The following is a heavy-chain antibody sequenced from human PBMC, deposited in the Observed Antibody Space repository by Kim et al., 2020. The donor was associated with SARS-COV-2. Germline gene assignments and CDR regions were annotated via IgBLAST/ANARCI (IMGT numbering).Heavy chain of an antibody. D-gene: IGHD6-13*01. CDR3: ARWRRGAASAYYYYYGMDV. CDR1: GGSISSGDYY. V-gene: IGHV4-30-4*01. CDR2: IYYSGST. Sequence: SETLSLTCTVSGGSISSGDYYWSWIRQPPGKGLEWIGYIYYSGSTYYNPSLKSRVTISVDTSKNQFSLKLSSVTAADTAVYYCARWRRGAASAYYYYYGMDVWGQGTTVTVSS. J-gene: IGHJ6*02.